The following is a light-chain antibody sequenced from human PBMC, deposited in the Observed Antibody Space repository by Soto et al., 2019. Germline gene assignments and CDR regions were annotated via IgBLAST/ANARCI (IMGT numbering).Light chain of an antibody. CDR3: QKHNSAPFT. J-gene: IGKJ3*01. V-gene: IGKV1-27*01. CDR2: GTS. Sequence: DIQMTQSPSSLSASVGDRVTITCRARQGVKYYLAWYQQKPGKPPKVLIYGTSTLQSGVPSRFSGSGSGTEFTLTISSLQPEDVATYYCQKHNSAPFTFGAGTKVEIK. CDR1: QGVKYY.